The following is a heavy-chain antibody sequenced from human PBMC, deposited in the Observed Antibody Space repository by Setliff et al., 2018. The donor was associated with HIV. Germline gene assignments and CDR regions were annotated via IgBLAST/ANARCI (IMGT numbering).Heavy chain of an antibody. D-gene: IGHD6-13*01. CDR2: IMALFQRT. CDR3: ARGRMAAAGMFIPRALDY. Sequence: ASVKVSCKVSGDTFRNYAINWVRLAPGQGLEWMGEIMALFQRTQYAQKFQGRVTFTTDESTGTAYMELRSLRSDDTAIFYCARGRMAAAGMFIPRALDYWGQGTLVTVSS. J-gene: IGHJ4*02. CDR1: GDTFRNYA. V-gene: IGHV1-69*05.